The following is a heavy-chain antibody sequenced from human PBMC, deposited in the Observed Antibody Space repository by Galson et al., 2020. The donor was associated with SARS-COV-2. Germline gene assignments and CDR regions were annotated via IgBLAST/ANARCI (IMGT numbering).Heavy chain of an antibody. D-gene: IGHD3-3*01. CDR3: ASGFTIFGVEDAFDI. CDR2: INPNSGGT. Sequence: ASVKVSCKASGYTFTGYYMHWVRQAPGQGLEWMGWINPNSGGTNYAQKFQGRVTMTRDTSISTAYMELSRLRSDDTAVYYCASGFTIFGVEDAFDIWGQGTMVTVSS. J-gene: IGHJ3*02. V-gene: IGHV1-2*02. CDR1: GYTFTGYY.